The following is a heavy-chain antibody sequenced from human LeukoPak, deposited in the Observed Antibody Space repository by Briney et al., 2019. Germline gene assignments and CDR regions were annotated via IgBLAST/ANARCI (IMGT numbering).Heavy chain of an antibody. J-gene: IGHJ4*02. Sequence: SQTLSLTCAISGDSVSSNSAAWNWIRQFPSRGLEWLGRTYYRSKWYNDYAVSVKSRITINPDTSKNQFSLQLNSVTPEDTAVYYCARAADAGSSGWYVPDYWGQGTLVTVSS. CDR3: ARAADAGSSGWYVPDY. CDR2: TYYRSKWYN. D-gene: IGHD6-19*01. CDR1: GDSVSSNSAA. V-gene: IGHV6-1*01.